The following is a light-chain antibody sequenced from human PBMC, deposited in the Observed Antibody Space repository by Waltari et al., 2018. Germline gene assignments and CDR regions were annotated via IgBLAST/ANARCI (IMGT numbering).Light chain of an antibody. CDR2: EAS. Sequence: DIQMNQSPSALSVSLGYRVRITCPASQSVSFWLAWYQQKPGKAPNLLIHEASILESGVPSRFRGSGSGTEFTLTISSLQPDDFATYYCQQYSAYPRTFGGGTKVET. J-gene: IGKJ4*01. V-gene: IGKV1-5*03. CDR1: QSVSFW. CDR3: QQYSAYPRT.